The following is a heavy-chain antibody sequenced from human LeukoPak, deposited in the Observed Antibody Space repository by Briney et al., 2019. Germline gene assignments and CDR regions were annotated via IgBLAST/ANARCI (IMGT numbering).Heavy chain of an antibody. CDR1: GFYA. CDR3: ARVPLPYYYDSSGYYSQDDY. CDR2: ISGSGGAT. J-gene: IGHJ4*02. V-gene: IGHV3-23*01. D-gene: IGHD3-22*01. Sequence: GGSLRLSCEASGFYAMSWVRQAPGKGLEWVSGISGSGGATYYADSVKGRFTISRDNSKNTLYLQMNSLRAEDTAVYYCARVPLPYYYDSSGYYSQDDYWGQGTLVTVSS.